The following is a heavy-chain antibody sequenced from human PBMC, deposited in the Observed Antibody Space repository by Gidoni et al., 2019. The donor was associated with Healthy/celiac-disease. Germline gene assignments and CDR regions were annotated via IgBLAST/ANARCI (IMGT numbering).Heavy chain of an antibody. J-gene: IGHJ4*02. Sequence: QVQLVQSGAEVKKPGASVKVSCKASGSTFTGYYMHGVRQAPGQGLEWMGWINPNSGGTNYAQKFQGRVTMTRDTSISTADMELSRLRSDDTAVYYGAGLVGYSYGLFDYWGQGTLVTVSS. CDR1: GSTFTGYY. D-gene: IGHD5-18*01. V-gene: IGHV1-2*02. CDR3: AGLVGYSYGLFDY. CDR2: INPNSGGT.